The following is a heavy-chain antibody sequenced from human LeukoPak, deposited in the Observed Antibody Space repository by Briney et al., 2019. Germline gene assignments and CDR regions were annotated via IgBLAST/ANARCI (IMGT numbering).Heavy chain of an antibody. Sequence: PGGSLRLSCAASGFTFSDYYMSWIRQAPGKGLKWVSYISSSGSTIYYADSVKGRFTISRDNAKNSLYLQMNSLRAEDTAVYYCARDLSYITGPPDYWGQGTLVTVSS. V-gene: IGHV3-11*01. J-gene: IGHJ4*02. CDR1: GFTFSDYY. CDR2: ISSSGSTI. D-gene: IGHD1-14*01. CDR3: ARDLSYITGPPDY.